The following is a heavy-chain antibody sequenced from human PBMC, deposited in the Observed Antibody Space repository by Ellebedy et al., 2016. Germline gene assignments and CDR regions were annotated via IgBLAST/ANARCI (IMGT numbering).Heavy chain of an antibody. V-gene: IGHV3-64*01. CDR1: GFTFSSYA. CDR2: ISSNGGST. D-gene: IGHD3-22*01. CDR3: ARGYYYDSSGYCDY. Sequence: GGSLRLSXAASGFTFSSYAMHWVRQAPGKGLEYVSAISSNGGSTYYANSVKGRFTISRDNSKNTLYLQMGSLRAEDMAVYYCARGYYYDSSGYCDYWGQGTLVTVSS. J-gene: IGHJ4*02.